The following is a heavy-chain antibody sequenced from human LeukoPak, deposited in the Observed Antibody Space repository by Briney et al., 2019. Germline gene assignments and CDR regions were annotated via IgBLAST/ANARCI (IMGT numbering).Heavy chain of an antibody. Sequence: GGSLRLSCATSGFTFSSYWMHWVRQAPGKGLVWVSRIKSDGSSTSYADSVKGRFTISRDNAKNTLYLQMDSLRAEDTAVYYCTRDRGGSYDFDYWGQGTLVTVSS. V-gene: IGHV3-74*01. J-gene: IGHJ4*02. CDR1: GFTFSSYW. CDR3: TRDRGGSYDFDY. D-gene: IGHD1-26*01. CDR2: IKSDGSST.